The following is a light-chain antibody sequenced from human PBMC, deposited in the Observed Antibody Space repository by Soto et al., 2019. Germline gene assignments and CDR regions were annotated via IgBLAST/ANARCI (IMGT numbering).Light chain of an antibody. CDR3: QSYDTTLTPYV. J-gene: IGLJ1*01. CDR2: AVS. V-gene: IGLV2-14*01. CDR1: SSDVGGYNY. Sequence: QSALTQPASVSGSPGQSITISCTGTSSDVGGYNYVSWYQQHPGKAPKLMIYAVSHRPSGVSNRFSGSKSGNSASLAISGLQAEDEADYYCQSYDTTLTPYVFGTGTKVTVL.